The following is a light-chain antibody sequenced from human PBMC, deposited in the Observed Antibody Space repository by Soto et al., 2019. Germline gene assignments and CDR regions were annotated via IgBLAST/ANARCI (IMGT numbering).Light chain of an antibody. V-gene: IGLV1-40*01. Sequence: QSVLTQPPSVSGAPGQRVTISCTGSSSNIGAGYDVHWYHQLPGTAPKLLIYGNSNRPSGVPDRFSGSNSGTSASLAITGLQAEDEADYYWQSYDSSLDVVSGGGTKLTLL. CDR1: SSNIGAGYD. CDR3: QSYDSSLDVV. CDR2: GNS. J-gene: IGLJ2*01.